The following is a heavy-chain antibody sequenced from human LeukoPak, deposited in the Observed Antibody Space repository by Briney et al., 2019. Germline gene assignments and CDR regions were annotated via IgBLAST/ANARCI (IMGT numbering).Heavy chain of an antibody. J-gene: IGHJ4*02. CDR2: ISGSGGST. V-gene: IGHV3-23*01. CDR3: AKDQINILTGSDY. Sequence: GGSLRLSCAASGFTFSSYGMHWVRQAPGKGLEWVSAISGSGGSTYYADSVKGRFTISRDNSKNTLYLQMNSLRAEDTAVYYCAKDQINILTGSDYWGQGTLVTVSS. CDR1: GFTFSSYG. D-gene: IGHD3-9*01.